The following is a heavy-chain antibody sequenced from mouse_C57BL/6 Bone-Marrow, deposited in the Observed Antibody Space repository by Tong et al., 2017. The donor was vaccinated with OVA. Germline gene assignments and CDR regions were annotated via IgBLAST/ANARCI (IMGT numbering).Heavy chain of an antibody. CDR2: IDPSDSET. D-gene: IGHD3-1*01. Sequence: VQLQQPGAELVRPGASVKLSCKASGYTFTSYWMNWVKQRPGQGLEWIGMIDPSDSETHYNQMFKDKATLTVDKSTSTVYRQLSSLTSEDYAVYAGAISGEIMTPTKRYWGQGTTLTVSS. CDR3: AISGEIMTPTKRY. J-gene: IGHJ2*01. V-gene: IGHV1-61*01. CDR1: GYTFTSYW.